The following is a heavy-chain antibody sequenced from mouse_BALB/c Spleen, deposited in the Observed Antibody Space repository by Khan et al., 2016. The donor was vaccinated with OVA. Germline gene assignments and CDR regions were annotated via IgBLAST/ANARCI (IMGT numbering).Heavy chain of an antibody. J-gene: IGHJ3*01. Sequence: EVELVESGGDLVKPRGSLKLSCAASGFTFSSYSMSWVRQTPDKRLEWVATISSGGDYTYYPDSVKGRFTISRDNAKKTLYLQMSSLKSEDTAMYYCASHLTGSFAYWGQGTLVTVSA. D-gene: IGHD4-1*01. CDR1: GFTFSSYS. V-gene: IGHV5-6*01. CDR2: ISSGGDYT. CDR3: ASHLTGSFAY.